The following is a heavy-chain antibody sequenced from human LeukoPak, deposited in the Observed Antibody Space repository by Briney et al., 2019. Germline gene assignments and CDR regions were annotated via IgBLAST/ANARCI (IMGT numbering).Heavy chain of an antibody. CDR3: AKDPSVYYGDYIIR. Sequence: GGSLRLSCAASGFTFSSSWMTWVRQAPGKGLEWVASIREDGSEKTSVDSVKGRFTISRDNAKNSVYLQMDSLRAEDTAVYYRAKDPSVYYGDYIIRWGQGTLVLVSS. J-gene: IGHJ4*02. CDR1: GFTFSSSW. V-gene: IGHV3-7*01. CDR2: IREDGSEK. D-gene: IGHD4-17*01.